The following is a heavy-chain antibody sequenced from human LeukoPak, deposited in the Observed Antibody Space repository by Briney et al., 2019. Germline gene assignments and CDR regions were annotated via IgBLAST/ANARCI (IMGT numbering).Heavy chain of an antibody. CDR3: ARVWASYYYYMDV. D-gene: IGHD1-26*01. V-gene: IGHV7-4-1*02. CDR1: GYTFTSYD. J-gene: IGHJ6*03. Sequence: ASVKVSCKASGYTFTSYDINWVRQAPGQGLEWMGWINTNTGNPTYAQGFAGRFVFSLDTSVSTAYLQISSLKAEDTAVYYCARVWASYYYYMDVWGKGTTVTVSS. CDR2: INTNTGNP.